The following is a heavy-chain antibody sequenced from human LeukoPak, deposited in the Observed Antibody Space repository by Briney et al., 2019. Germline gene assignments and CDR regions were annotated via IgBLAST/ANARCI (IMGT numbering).Heavy chain of an antibody. Sequence: SETLSLTCTVSGGSISSYCWGWICQPPGKGLEWIGSICYSGSTFYNPSLKSRVTLSVDTSKNQFSLKLSSVTAADTALYYCARTENYIPEDCFDPWGQGTLVTVSS. CDR2: ICYSGST. V-gene: IGHV4-39*01. J-gene: IGHJ5*02. D-gene: IGHD5-24*01. CDR1: GGSISSYC. CDR3: ARTENYIPEDCFDP.